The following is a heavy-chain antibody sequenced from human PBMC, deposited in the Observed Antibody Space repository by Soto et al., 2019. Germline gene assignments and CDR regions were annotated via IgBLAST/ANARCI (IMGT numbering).Heavy chain of an antibody. D-gene: IGHD2-8*02. CDR3: ARRPGRLVDGMDV. CDR2: INPNSGGT. J-gene: IGHJ6*02. V-gene: IGHV1-2*04. CDR1: GYTFTGYY. Sequence: GASVKVSCKASGYTFTGYYMHWVRQAPGQGLEWMGWINPNSGGTNYAQKFQGWVTMTRDTSISTAYMELGRLRSDDTAVYYCARRPGRLVDGMDVWGQGTTVTVSS.